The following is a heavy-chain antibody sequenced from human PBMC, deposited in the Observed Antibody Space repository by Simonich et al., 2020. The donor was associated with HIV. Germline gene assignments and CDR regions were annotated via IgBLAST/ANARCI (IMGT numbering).Heavy chain of an antibody. CDR3: ARDGRKGSSTSCSDY. V-gene: IGHV3-21*01. Sequence: EVQLVESGGGLVKPGGSLRLSCAASGFTFSSYSMNWVRQAPGRGLEWASSISSSSYINYADSVKGRFNISRDNAKNSLYLQMNSLRAADTAVYYCARDGRKGSSTSCSDYWGQGTLVTVSS. CDR2: ISSSSYI. CDR1: GFTFSSYS. J-gene: IGHJ4*02. D-gene: IGHD2-2*01.